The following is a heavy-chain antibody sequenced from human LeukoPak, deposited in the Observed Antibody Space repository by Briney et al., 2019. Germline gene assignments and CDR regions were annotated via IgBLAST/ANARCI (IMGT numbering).Heavy chain of an antibody. J-gene: IGHJ5*02. CDR3: ARHATGSYSVPWLDP. CDR1: GGSISSHY. CDR2: ISTSGST. V-gene: IGHV4-59*08. Sequence: PSETLSLTCTVSGGSISSHYWSWVRQPPGKGLEWIGYISTSGSTSYNPSLKSRVAILGDTSKNQFSLELTSVTAADTAVYYCARHATGSYSVPWLDPWGQGTLVTVSS. D-gene: IGHD3-10*01.